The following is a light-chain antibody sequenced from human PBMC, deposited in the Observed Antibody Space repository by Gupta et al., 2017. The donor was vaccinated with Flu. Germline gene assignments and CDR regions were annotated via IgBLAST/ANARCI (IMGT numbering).Light chain of an antibody. V-gene: IGLV7-43*01. CDR1: TGGVTNGYF. CDR3: LLYDGGAHV. Sequence: GTLKSTCASSTGGVTNGYFPNEFQQKPEHAPRELIYSTSSKTSGTPDRFSGSSLVGKAALTLAGVQPEDEDEYYCLLYDGGAHVFGTGTKVTVL. J-gene: IGLJ1*01. CDR2: STS.